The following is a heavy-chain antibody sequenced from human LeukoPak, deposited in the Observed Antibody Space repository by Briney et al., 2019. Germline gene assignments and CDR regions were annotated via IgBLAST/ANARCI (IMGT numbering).Heavy chain of an antibody. CDR2: ISSSSSTI. CDR3: ARDLTHRRNYDNSGYQIVPAF. V-gene: IGHV3-48*01. D-gene: IGHD3-22*01. J-gene: IGHJ4*02. Sequence: GGSLRLSCAASGFTFSSYSMNWVRQAPGKGLEWVSYISSSSSTIYYADSVKGRFTISRDNAKNSLYLQMNSLRAEDTAVYYCARDLTHRRNYDNSGYQIVPAFWGQGTLVTVSS. CDR1: GFTFSSYS.